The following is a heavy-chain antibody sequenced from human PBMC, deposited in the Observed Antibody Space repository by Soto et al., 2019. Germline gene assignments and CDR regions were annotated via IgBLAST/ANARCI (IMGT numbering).Heavy chain of an antibody. J-gene: IGHJ4*02. V-gene: IGHV3-30*19. CDR2: ISYDGSNK. Sequence: QVQLVESGGGVVQPGRSLRLSCAASGFTYSNHGMHWVRQAPGKGLEWVAVISYDGSNKYYADSVKGRFTISRDNSKNTLYLQMNSLRAEDTAVYYCARANSSGWSALDYWGQGTLVTVSS. CDR3: ARANSSGWSALDY. CDR1: GFTYSNHG. D-gene: IGHD6-19*01.